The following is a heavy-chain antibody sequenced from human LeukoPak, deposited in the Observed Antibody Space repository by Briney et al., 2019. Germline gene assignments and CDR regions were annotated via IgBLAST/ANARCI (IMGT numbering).Heavy chain of an antibody. CDR1: GGSFSGYY. D-gene: IGHD3-10*01. CDR3: ARRRATYYGSGSSQNWFDP. J-gene: IGHJ5*02. Sequence: SETLSLTCAVYGGSFSGYYWSWIRQPPGKGLEWIGEINHSGSTNCNPSLKSRVTISVDTSKNQFSLKLSSVTAADTAVYYRARRRATYYGSGSSQNWFDPWGQGTLVTVSS. CDR2: INHSGST. V-gene: IGHV4-34*01.